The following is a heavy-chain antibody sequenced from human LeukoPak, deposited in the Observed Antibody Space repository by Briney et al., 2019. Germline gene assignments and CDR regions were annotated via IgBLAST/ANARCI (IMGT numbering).Heavy chain of an antibody. CDR3: VRSVCSGGSCNYYYYGMDV. CDR2: ISGSGDTT. D-gene: IGHD2-15*01. J-gene: IGHJ6*04. CDR1: GFTFTSYA. V-gene: IGHV3-23*01. Sequence: GSLRLSCAASGFTFTSYAMSWVRQAPGKGLAWVSTISGSGDTTYYADSVKGRFTISRDNSKNTLYLQMSSLRAEDTAVYYCVRSVCSGGSCNYYYYGMDVWGKGTTVTVSS.